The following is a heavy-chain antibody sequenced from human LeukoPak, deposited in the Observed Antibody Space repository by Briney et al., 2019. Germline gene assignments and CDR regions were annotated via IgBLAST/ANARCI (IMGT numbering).Heavy chain of an antibody. CDR2: IIPIFGTA. V-gene: IGHV1-69*13. Sequence: GASVKVSCKASGGTFRSYAISWVRQAPGQGLEWMGGIIPIFGTANYAQKFQGRVTITADESTSTAYMELSSLRAEDMALYYCAKDSLKQWLVRWGAFDIWGQGTMVTVSS. D-gene: IGHD6-19*01. J-gene: IGHJ3*02. CDR1: GGTFRSYA. CDR3: AKDSLKQWLVRWGAFDI.